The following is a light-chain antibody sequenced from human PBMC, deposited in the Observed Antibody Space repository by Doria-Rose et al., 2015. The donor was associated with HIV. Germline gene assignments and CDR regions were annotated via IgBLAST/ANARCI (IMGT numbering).Light chain of an antibody. CDR3: QQFDSFPRT. V-gene: IGKV1-9*01. CDR2: GAS. J-gene: IGKJ1*01. Sequence: TQSPSFLSASVGVRVTITCRASQGISRYLAWCQHKPVQALTLLIFGASTVQSEVPSRYSGSGSGTEFTLTISSLQPEDFATYYWQQFDSFPRTFGQGTKVELK. CDR1: QGISRY.